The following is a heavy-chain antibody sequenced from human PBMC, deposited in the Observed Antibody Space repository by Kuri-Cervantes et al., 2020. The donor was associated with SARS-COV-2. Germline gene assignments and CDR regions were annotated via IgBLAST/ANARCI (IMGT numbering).Heavy chain of an antibody. D-gene: IGHD3-10*01. Sequence: GGSLRLSCAASGFTFSSYEMIWVRQAPGKGLEWISYISSGGDNIYYADSVKGRFTISRDNANDSLFLQMNSLRAEDTAVYYCTRTYMVRGVEFDYWGQGTLVTVSS. CDR1: GFTFSSYE. CDR2: ISSGGDNI. CDR3: TRTYMVRGVEFDY. J-gene: IGHJ4*02. V-gene: IGHV3-48*03.